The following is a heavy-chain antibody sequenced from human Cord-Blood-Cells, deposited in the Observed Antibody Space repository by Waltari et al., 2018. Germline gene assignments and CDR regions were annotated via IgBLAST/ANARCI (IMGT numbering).Heavy chain of an antibody. CDR2: SIPIFGTA. V-gene: IGHV1-69*06. CDR3: ASTTDQDFWSGYYYYYMDV. Sequence: QVQLVQSGAELKKPGSSVQVSCQASAGTFSSHAISWVRTGPGQGLEWMGGSIPIFGTANYAQKFQGRVTITTDKSTSTAYMELSSLRSEDTAVDYCASTTDQDFWSGYYYYYMDVWGKGTTVTVSS. J-gene: IGHJ6*03. CDR1: AGTFSSHA. D-gene: IGHD3-3*01.